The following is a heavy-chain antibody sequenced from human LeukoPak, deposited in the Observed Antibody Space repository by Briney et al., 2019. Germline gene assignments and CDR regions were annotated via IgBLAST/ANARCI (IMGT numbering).Heavy chain of an antibody. CDR3: ARIPFRAVAATEDWFDP. CDR1: GGSISSGGYY. Sequence: SETLSLTRTVSGGSISSGGYYWSWIRQHPGKGLEWIGYIYYSGSTYYNPSLKSRVTISVDTSKNQFSLKLSSVTAADTAVYYCARIPFRAVAATEDWFDPWGQGTLVTVSS. V-gene: IGHV4-31*03. D-gene: IGHD6-19*01. CDR2: IYYSGST. J-gene: IGHJ5*02.